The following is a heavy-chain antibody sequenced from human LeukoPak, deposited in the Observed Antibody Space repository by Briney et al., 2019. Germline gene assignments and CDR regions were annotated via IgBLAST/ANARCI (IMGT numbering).Heavy chain of an antibody. CDR2: MHTSGNT. Sequence: SETLSLTCTVSGGSMSGFYWGWIRQPAEKGLEYIGRMHTSGNTDYNPSLQSRVIMSVDTSKNQFSLKLSSVTAAGTAVYYCVRDPPQHKYYALDVWGAGTTVTVSA. CDR3: VRDPPQHKYYALDV. V-gene: IGHV4-4*07. J-gene: IGHJ6*04. CDR1: GGSMSGFY.